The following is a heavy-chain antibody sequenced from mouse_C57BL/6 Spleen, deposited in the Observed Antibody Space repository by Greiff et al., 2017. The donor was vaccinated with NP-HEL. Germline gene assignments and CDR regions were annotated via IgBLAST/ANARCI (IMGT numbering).Heavy chain of an antibody. V-gene: IGHV5-4*01. J-gene: IGHJ2*01. CDR2: ISDGGSYT. CDR1: GFTFSSYA. Sequence: EVNVVESGGGLVKPGGSLKLSCAASGFTFSSYAMSWVRQTPEKRLEWVATISDGGSYTYYPDNVKGRFTISRDNAKNNLYLQMSHLKSEDTAMYYCARDEDYYGSSFDYWGQGTTLTVSS. CDR3: ARDEDYYGSSFDY. D-gene: IGHD1-1*01.